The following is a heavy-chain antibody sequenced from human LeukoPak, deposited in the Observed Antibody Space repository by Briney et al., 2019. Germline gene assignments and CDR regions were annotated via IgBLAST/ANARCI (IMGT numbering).Heavy chain of an antibody. CDR1: GGSISSDY. J-gene: IGHJ3*02. Sequence: SETLSLTCTVSGGSISSDYWSWIRQPAGKGLEWIGRIYSSGSTNYNPSLKSRATMSIDTSKNQFSLKLSSVTAADTDVYYCARVPVNYIDSSGYYSGAFDIWGQGTTVTVSS. CDR3: ARVPVNYIDSSGYYSGAFDI. CDR2: IYSSGST. D-gene: IGHD3-22*01. V-gene: IGHV4-4*07.